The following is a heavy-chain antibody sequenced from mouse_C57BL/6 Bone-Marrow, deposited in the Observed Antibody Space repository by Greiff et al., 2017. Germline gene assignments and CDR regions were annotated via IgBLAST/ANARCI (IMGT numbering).Heavy chain of an antibody. CDR3: ARERLDAMDY. J-gene: IGHJ4*01. Sequence: EVHLVESGGGLVQPGGSLKLSCAASGFTFSDYGMAWVRQAPRKGPEWVAFISNLAYSIYYADTVTGRFTISRENAKNALDLERSSLRSEDTAMYYGARERLDAMDYWGQGTSVTVSS. D-gene: IGHD2-4*01. CDR2: ISNLAYSI. V-gene: IGHV5-15*01. CDR1: GFTFSDYG.